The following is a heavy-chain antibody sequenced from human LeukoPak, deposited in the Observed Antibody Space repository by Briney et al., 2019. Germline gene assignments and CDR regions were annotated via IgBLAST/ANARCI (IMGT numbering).Heavy chain of an antibody. CDR3: ARAQSGSSWGTDFDY. Sequence: GGSLRLSCAASGFTFSSYSMNWVRQAPGKGLEWVSSISSSSSYIYYADSVKGRFTISRDNAKNSLYLQMNSLRAEDTAVYYCARAQSGSSWGTDFDYWGQGTLVTVSS. V-gene: IGHV3-21*01. CDR1: GFTFSSYS. CDR2: ISSSSSYI. D-gene: IGHD6-13*01. J-gene: IGHJ4*02.